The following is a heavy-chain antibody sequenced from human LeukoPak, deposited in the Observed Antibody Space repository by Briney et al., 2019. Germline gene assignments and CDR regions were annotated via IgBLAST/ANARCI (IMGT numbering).Heavy chain of an antibody. CDR2: ISNSGGST. CDR3: ARSHYYDSSGYYYYYYGMDV. V-gene: IGHV3-23*01. CDR1: GFTFSFYA. Sequence: GGSLRLSCAASGFTFSFYAMTWVRQAPGKGLEWVSAISNSGGSTYYADSVKGRFTISRDNAKNTLYLQMNSLRAEDTAVYYCARSHYYDSSGYYYYYYGMDVWGQGTTVTVSS. D-gene: IGHD3-22*01. J-gene: IGHJ6*02.